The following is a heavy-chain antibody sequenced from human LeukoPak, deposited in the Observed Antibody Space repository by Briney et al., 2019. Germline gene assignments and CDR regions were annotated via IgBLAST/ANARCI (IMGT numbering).Heavy chain of an antibody. D-gene: IGHD2-15*01. CDR1: GFTFSSYA. CDR2: LTDSGANT. J-gene: IGHJ4*02. V-gene: IGHV3-23*01. Sequence: GGSLRLSCAAFGFTFSSYAMSWVRHAPGKALEWVSALTDSGANTYYAGSVKGRFTISRDNSMNTLYLQMNGLGAEDTAVYYCAKGTLRSCSGSICYPFDYWGQGTLVTVSS. CDR3: AKGTLRSCSGSICYPFDY.